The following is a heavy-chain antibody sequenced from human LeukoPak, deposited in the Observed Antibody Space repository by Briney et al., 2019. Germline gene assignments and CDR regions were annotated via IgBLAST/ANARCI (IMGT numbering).Heavy chain of an antibody. J-gene: IGHJ4*02. Sequence: GGSLRLSCAASGFTFSTYALDWVRQAPGKGLEWVSSISGGGATTTYADPVKGRFTISRDNPKNTLFLQMNSLRADDTAVYYCARGDGEIAAAQIDYWGQGTLVTVSS. D-gene: IGHD6-13*01. CDR3: ARGDGEIAAAQIDY. V-gene: IGHV3-23*01. CDR1: GFTFSTYA. CDR2: ISGGGATT.